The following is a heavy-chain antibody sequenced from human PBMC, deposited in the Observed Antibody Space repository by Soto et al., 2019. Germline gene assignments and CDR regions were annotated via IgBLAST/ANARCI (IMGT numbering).Heavy chain of an antibody. CDR2: MSYSGST. D-gene: IGHD4-17*01. CDR3: ARDPHDYGDYYLGY. J-gene: IGHJ4*02. V-gene: IGHV4-30-4*02. Sequence: SETLSLTCTVAGGSISSGNYYWSWNRKPPGKGLEWMGFMSYSGSTSYNASLKSRVTMTTDTSTSTAYMELRSLRSDDTAVYYCARDPHDYGDYYLGYWGQGTLVTGSS. CDR1: GGSISSGNYY.